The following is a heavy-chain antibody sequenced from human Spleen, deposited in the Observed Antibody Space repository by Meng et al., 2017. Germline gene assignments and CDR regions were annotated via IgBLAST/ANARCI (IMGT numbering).Heavy chain of an antibody. CDR2: INHSGST. CDR3: ARGPTTMAHDFDY. Sequence: QGPLQQGGAGRLKPSETLSLTCVVSGGSFRDYYWSWIRQPPGKGLEWIGEINHSGSTNYNPSLESRATISVDTSQNNLSLKLSSVTAADSAVYYCARGPTTMAHDFDYWGQGTLVTVSS. D-gene: IGHD4-11*01. J-gene: IGHJ4*02. CDR1: GGSFRDYY. V-gene: IGHV4-34*01.